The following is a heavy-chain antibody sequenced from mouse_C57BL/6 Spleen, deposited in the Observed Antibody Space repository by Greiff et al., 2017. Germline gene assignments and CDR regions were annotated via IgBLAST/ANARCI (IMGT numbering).Heavy chain of an antibody. V-gene: IGHV5-17*01. Sequence: EVQLVESGGGLVKPGGSLKLSCAASGFTFSDYGMHWVRQAPEKGEWVAYISSGSSTIYYAETVKGRFTISRDNAKTTLFLQMTSLRSEDTAMYYCARRDYAMDDWGQGTSVTVSS. J-gene: IGHJ4*01. CDR3: ARRDYAMDD. CDR1: GFTFSDYG. CDR2: ISSGSSTI.